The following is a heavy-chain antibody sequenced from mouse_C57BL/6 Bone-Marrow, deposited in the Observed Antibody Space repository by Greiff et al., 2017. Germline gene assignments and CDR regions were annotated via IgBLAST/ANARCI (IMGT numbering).Heavy chain of an antibody. V-gene: IGHV1-63*01. CDR1: GYTFTNYW. D-gene: IGHD6-1*01. CDR3: AIGQPREYYFDY. Sequence: QVQLQQSGAELVRPGTSVKMSCKASGYTFTNYWIGWAKQRPGHGLEWIGDIYPGGGYTNYNEKFKGKATLTADKSSSTAYMQLSSLTSEDSANYYCAIGQPREYYFDYWGQGTTLTVSS. J-gene: IGHJ2*01. CDR2: IYPGGGYT.